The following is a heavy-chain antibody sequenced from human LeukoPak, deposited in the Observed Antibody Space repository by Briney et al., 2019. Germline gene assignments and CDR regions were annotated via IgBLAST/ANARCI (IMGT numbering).Heavy chain of an antibody. CDR3: ARDRYSGSYSDY. CDR2: IIPIFGTA. D-gene: IGHD1-26*01. V-gene: IGHV1-69*06. Sequence: GASVKVSCKASGGTFSSYAISWVRQAPGQGLEWMGGIIPIFGTANYAQKFQGRVTITADKSTSTAYMELSSLRSEDTAVYYCARDRYSGSYSDYWGQGTLVTVSS. CDR1: GGTFSSYA. J-gene: IGHJ4*02.